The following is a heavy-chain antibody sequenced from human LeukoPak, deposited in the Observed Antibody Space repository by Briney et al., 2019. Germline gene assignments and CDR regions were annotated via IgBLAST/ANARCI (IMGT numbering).Heavy chain of an antibody. CDR2: VKQDGSGE. V-gene: IGHV3-7*03. J-gene: IGHJ4*02. CDR1: GFTLTNYW. CDR3: ARDGMATINS. D-gene: IGHD5-12*01. Sequence: GGSLRLSCAASGFTLTNYWMSWVRQAPGKGLEWVANVKQDGSGEYYVDSVKGRFTISRDNAKNSLYLQMNSLRAEDTAVYYCARDGMATINSWGQGTVVTVSS.